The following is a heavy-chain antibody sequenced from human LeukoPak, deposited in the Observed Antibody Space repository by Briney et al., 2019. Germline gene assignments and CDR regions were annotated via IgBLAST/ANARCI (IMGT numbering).Heavy chain of an antibody. Sequence: PSETLSLTCTVSGGSISSYHWSWIRQPPGKGLEWIGYIYYSGSTSYNPSLKSRVTISVDTSKNQFSLKLSSVTAADTAVYSCARHTTGNGMDVWGQGTTVTVSS. V-gene: IGHV4-59*08. J-gene: IGHJ6*02. CDR1: GGSISSYH. CDR2: IYYSGST. D-gene: IGHD4-11*01. CDR3: ARHTTGNGMDV.